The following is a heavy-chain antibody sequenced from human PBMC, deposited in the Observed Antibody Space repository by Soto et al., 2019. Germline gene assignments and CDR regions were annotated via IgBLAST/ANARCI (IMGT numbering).Heavy chain of an antibody. CDR2: VYWDDDK. Sequence: SGPTLVNPTQTLTLTCSFSGFSLSTTGVAVGWIRQPPGKALECLVLVYWDDDKRYSPSLKSRLTITRDTSKNQVVLTMTDMDPVDTATYYCAHRVDYRGSWNTGYFDYWGQGTLVTVSS. V-gene: IGHV2-5*02. CDR1: GFSLSTTGVA. D-gene: IGHD2-15*01. CDR3: AHRVDYRGSWNTGYFDY. J-gene: IGHJ4*02.